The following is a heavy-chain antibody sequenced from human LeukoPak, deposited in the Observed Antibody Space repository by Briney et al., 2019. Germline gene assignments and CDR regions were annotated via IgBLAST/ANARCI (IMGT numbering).Heavy chain of an antibody. D-gene: IGHD3-9*01. CDR3: ARAVPDILTGSGAFDI. J-gene: IGHJ3*02. V-gene: IGHV3-13*05. CDR1: GFTFSSYD. CDR2: IGTAGDP. Sequence: PGGSLRLSCAASGFTFSSYDMHWVRHATGKGLELVSAIGTAGDPYYPGSVKGRFTISRENAKNSLYLQMNSLRAGDTAVYYCARAVPDILTGSGAFDIWGQGTMVTVSS.